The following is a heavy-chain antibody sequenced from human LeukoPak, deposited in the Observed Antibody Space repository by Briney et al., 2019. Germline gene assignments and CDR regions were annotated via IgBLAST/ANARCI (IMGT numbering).Heavy chain of an antibody. J-gene: IGHJ4*02. CDR3: ARGGSSSADY. CDR2: INPNSRLT. CDR1: GYTFTSYY. Sequence: ASVKXXCKASGYTFTSYYMNWVGQAPGQGVDCIGLINPNSRLTNYAQQFHCSVTLTRHTSLSTAYMELSRLRSDDTAVYYCARGGSSSADYWGQGTLVTVSS. D-gene: IGHD6-6*01. V-gene: IGHV1-2*06.